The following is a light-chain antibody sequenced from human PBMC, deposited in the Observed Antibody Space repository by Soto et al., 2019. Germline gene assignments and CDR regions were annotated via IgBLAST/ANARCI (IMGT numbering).Light chain of an antibody. Sequence: QSALTQPASVSGSPGQSSTISCTGTSTDVGGYNYVSWYQQHPGKAPKLMLYEVSNRPSGVSNRFSGSKSGNAASLTISGLQAEDEADYYCSSYTISSPVVFGGGTKVTVL. CDR2: EVS. V-gene: IGLV2-14*01. J-gene: IGLJ2*01. CDR3: SSYTISSPVV. CDR1: STDVGGYNY.